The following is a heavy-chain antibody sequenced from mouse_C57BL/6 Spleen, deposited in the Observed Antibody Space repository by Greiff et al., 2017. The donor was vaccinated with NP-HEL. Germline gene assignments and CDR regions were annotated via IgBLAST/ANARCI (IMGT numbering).Heavy chain of an antibody. V-gene: IGHV5-6*01. CDR3: ARLDGNYPYAMDY. CDR2: ISSGGSYT. CDR1: GFTFSSYG. Sequence: EVNVVESGGDLVKPGGSLKLSCAASGFTFSSYGMSWVRQTPDKRLEWVATISSGGSYTYYPDSVKGRFTISRDNAKNTLYLQMSSLKSEDTAMYYCARLDGNYPYAMDYWGQGTSVTVSS. D-gene: IGHD2-1*01. J-gene: IGHJ4*01.